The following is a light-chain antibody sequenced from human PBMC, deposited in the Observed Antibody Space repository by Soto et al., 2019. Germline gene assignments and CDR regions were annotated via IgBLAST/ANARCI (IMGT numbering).Light chain of an antibody. J-gene: IGKJ2*01. Sequence: DIQMTQSPSTLSASVGDRVTITCRASQSISSWLAWYQQKPGKAPKLLIYDASSLESGVPSRFRGSGSGTEFTLTISSLQPDDFATYYCQQYNSYSGYTFGQGAKLVIK. CDR3: QQYNSYSGYT. CDR1: QSISSW. CDR2: DAS. V-gene: IGKV1-5*01.